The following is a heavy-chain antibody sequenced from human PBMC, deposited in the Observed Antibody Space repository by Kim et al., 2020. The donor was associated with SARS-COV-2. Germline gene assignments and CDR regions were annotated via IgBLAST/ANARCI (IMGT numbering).Heavy chain of an antibody. D-gene: IGHD4-17*01. CDR3: ASEATVTTTLAY. V-gene: IGHV4-30-2*04. Sequence: YYNPSLKSRVTISVDTSKNQFSLKLSSVTAADTAVYYCASEATVTTTLAYWGQGTLVTVSA. J-gene: IGHJ4*02.